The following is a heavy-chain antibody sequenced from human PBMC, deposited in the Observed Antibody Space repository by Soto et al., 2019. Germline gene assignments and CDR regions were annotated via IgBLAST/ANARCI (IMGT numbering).Heavy chain of an antibody. D-gene: IGHD3-10*01. V-gene: IGHV4-59*08. Sequence: PSETLSLTCTVSCGSISSYYWSWIRQPPGKGLEWIGYIYYSGSTNYNPSLKSRVPISVDPSKNQFSLKLSSVTAADTAVYYCARTYYYGSGSSGPSIHYFDYWGQGTLVTVSS. J-gene: IGHJ4*02. CDR1: CGSISSYY. CDR3: ARTYYYGSGSSGPSIHYFDY. CDR2: IYYSGST.